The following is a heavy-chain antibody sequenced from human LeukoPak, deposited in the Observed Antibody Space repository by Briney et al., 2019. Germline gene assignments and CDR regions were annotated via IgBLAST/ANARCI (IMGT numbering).Heavy chain of an antibody. D-gene: IGHD3-3*01. CDR2: IKPGGGST. J-gene: IGHJ4*02. Sequence: ASVKVSCKASGYTFTSYYLHWVRQAPGQGPEWMGIIKPGGGSTTYAQKFQGRVTMTRDTSTSTVYMELSSLRSDDTAVYYCARDHGYYDFWSGYYKGPFDYWGQGTLVTVSS. CDR3: ARDHGYYDFWSGYYKGPFDY. CDR1: GYTFTSYY. V-gene: IGHV1-46*01.